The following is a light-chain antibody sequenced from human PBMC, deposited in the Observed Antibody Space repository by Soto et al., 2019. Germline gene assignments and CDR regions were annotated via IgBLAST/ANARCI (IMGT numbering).Light chain of an antibody. CDR2: DAS. CDR3: QQYDILPIT. CDR1: QDINIY. Sequence: DLQMTQSPSSLFASVGDSFTITCQASQDINIYLNWYQQKPGKAPNLLIYDASNLEIGVPSRFSGSGSGTHFTFTISSLQTEDIGTYYCQQYDILPITFGRGTRLEIK. V-gene: IGKV1-33*01. J-gene: IGKJ5*01.